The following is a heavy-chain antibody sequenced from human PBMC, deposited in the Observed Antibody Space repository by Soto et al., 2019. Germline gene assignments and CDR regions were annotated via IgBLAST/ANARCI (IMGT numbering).Heavy chain of an antibody. CDR2: IIPIFGTA. D-gene: IGHD6-6*01. V-gene: IGHV1-69*01. CDR1: GGTFSSYA. Sequence: QVQLVQSGAEVKKPGSSVKVSCKASGGTFSSYAISWVRQAPGQGLEWMGGIIPIFGTANYAQKFQGRVTITAEETTSTAYLELSSLRSEDTAVYYCARTKASIAARPDYYYGMDVWGQGTTVTVSS. CDR3: ARTKASIAARPDYYYGMDV. J-gene: IGHJ6*02.